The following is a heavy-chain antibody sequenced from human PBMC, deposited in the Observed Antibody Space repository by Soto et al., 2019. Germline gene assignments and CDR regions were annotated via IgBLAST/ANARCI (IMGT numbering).Heavy chain of an antibody. CDR2: IYYSGST. CDR3: ARDRNGHSSSPMVWDYYYGMDV. CDR1: VGCISIGGYY. J-gene: IGHJ6*01. D-gene: IGHD6-6*01. V-gene: IGHV4-31*03. Sequence: SETLCITCTFSVGCISIGGYYWSWIRQHPGKGLEWIGYIYYSGSTYYNPSLKSRVTISVDTSKNQFSLKLSSVTAADTAVYYCARDRNGHSSSPMVWDYYYGMDVWGQGTTVTGSS.